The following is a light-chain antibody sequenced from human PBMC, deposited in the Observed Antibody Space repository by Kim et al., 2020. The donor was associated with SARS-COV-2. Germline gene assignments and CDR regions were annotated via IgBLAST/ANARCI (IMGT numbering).Light chain of an antibody. CDR2: GAS. CDR3: QQYGSSPWT. V-gene: IGKV3-20*01. CDR1: QSVGSSY. Sequence: SPGERATLSCRASQSVGSSYLAWYQQKPGQAPRLLIYGASSRATGIPDRFSGSGSGTDFTLTISRLEPVDFAVYYCQQYGSSPWTFGQGTKVDIK. J-gene: IGKJ1*01.